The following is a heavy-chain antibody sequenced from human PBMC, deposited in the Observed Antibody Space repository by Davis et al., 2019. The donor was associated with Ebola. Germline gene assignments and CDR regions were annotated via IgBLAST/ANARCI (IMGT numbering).Heavy chain of an antibody. CDR2: ISSSSSYI. CDR3: ARDGRRRVAAAGPPMFDP. D-gene: IGHD6-13*01. V-gene: IGHV3-21*04. J-gene: IGHJ5*02. CDR1: GFTFSSYS. Sequence: VIRGESLKISCAASGFTFSSYSMNWVRQAPGKGLEWVSSISSSSSYIYYADSVKGRFTISRDNAKNSLYLKMNSLRAEDTAVYYCARDGRRRVAAAGPPMFDPWGQGTLVTVSS.